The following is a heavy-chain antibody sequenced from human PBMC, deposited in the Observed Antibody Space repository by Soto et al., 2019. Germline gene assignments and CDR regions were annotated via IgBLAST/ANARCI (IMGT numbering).Heavy chain of an antibody. CDR2: IIPIFGTA. CDR1: GGTFSSYA. Sequence: QVQLVQSGAEVKKPGSSVKVSCKASGGTFSSYAISWVRQAPGQGLEWMGGIIPIFGTANYAQKFQGRVTITADESTSTAYMELSSLRSEDTAVYYCASSPNYYDSSGCNFQHWGQGTLVTVSS. CDR3: ASSPNYYDSSGCNFQH. V-gene: IGHV1-69*12. J-gene: IGHJ1*01. D-gene: IGHD3-22*01.